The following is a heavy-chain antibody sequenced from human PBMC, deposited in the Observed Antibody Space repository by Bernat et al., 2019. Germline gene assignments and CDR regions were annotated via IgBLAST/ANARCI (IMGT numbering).Heavy chain of an antibody. CDR1: GFTFSNAW. CDR3: AKDRSGWLDAFDI. D-gene: IGHD6-19*01. Sequence: EVQLVESGGGLVKPGGSLRLSCAASGFTFSNAWMSWVRQAPGKGLEWVSAISGSGGSTYYADSVKGRFTISRDNSKNTLYLQMNSLRAEDTAVYYCAKDRSGWLDAFDIWGQGTMVTVSS. V-gene: IGHV3-23*04. CDR2: ISGSGGST. J-gene: IGHJ3*02.